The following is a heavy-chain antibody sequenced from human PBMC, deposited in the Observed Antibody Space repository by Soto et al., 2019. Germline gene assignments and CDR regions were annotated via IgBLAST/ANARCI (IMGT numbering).Heavy chain of an antibody. D-gene: IGHD1-26*01. CDR1: GFTVSSNY. V-gene: IGHV3-21*01. CDR3: ARELPSDY. CDR2: ISSSSSYI. Sequence: GGSLRLSCAASGFTVSSNYMNWVRQAPGKGLEWVSSISSSSSYIYYADSVKGRFTISRDNAKNSLYLQMNSLRAEDTAVYYCARELPSDYWGQGTLVTVSS. J-gene: IGHJ4*02.